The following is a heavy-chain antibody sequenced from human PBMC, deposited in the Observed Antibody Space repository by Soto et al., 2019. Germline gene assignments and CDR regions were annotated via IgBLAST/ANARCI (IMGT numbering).Heavy chain of an antibody. D-gene: IGHD4-4*01. V-gene: IGHV4-61*08. CDR2: FHYTGIS. CDR3: ARGASNWQYFDY. J-gene: IGHJ4*02. CDR1: GGSVNSAAQY. Sequence: PSETLSLTWTVSGGSVNSAAQYWSWIRQPPGKGLEWIGYFHYTGISNYNSSLKSRVTMSLDTSKNQFSLKLSSVSAADTAIYYCARGASNWQYFDYWGQGALVTVSS.